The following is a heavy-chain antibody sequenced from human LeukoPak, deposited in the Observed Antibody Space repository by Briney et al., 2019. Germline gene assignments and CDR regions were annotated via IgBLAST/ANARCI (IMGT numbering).Heavy chain of an antibody. J-gene: IGHJ4*02. Sequence: GASVKVSCKASGYTFTSYGISWVRQAPGQGLEWMGRISAYNGNTNYAQKLQGRVTMTTDTSTSTAYMELRSLRSDDTAVYYCARAPLTTGTTGGDYWGQGTLVTVSS. V-gene: IGHV1-18*01. CDR3: ARAPLTTGTTGGDY. CDR2: ISAYNGNT. CDR1: GYTFTSYG. D-gene: IGHD1-1*01.